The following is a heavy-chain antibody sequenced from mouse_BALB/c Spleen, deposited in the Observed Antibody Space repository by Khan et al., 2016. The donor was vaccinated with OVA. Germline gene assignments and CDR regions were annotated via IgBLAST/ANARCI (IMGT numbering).Heavy chain of an antibody. V-gene: IGHV5-17*02. J-gene: IGHJ1*01. Sequence: DVELVLSGGGLVQPGGSRKLSCAASGFTFSSFGMHWVRQAPKKGLEWVAYISSGISTIYYVDTVKGRFTISRDNPTNTLFLQMTSLRAEDTAMYYCARSGSNFHWYFDYWGAGTSVTVSS. D-gene: IGHD2-5*01. CDR3: ARSGSNFHWYFDY. CDR1: GFTFSSFG. CDR2: ISSGISTI.